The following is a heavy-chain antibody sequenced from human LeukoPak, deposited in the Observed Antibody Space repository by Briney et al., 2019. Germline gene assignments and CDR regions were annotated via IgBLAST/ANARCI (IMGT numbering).Heavy chain of an antibody. J-gene: IGHJ4*02. CDR1: VGSISSYY. CDR3: AKSDYGDYNDY. CDR2: IYTSGST. D-gene: IGHD4-17*01. Sequence: SETLSLTCTVSVGSISSYYWSWLPHPAGRGREWIGRIYTSGSTNYNPSLKSRVTISVVKSKNPFSLKLSSVTAAGAAVNYCAKSDYGDYNDYCGRGNLAIVSA. V-gene: IGHV4-4*07.